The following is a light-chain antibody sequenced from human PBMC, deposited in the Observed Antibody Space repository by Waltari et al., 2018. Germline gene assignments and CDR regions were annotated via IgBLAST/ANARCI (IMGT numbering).Light chain of an antibody. CDR2: DAS. V-gene: IGKV3-11*01. Sequence: EIVLTQSPATLSLSPGERATLTCRASQSINNYLAWYQQRPGPAPRLLIYDASNRASGIPGRFSGSGSGADFTLTIDSLEPEDFAVYYCQQRRNWPRTFGQGTKLEIK. CDR3: QQRRNWPRT. CDR1: QSINNY. J-gene: IGKJ2*01.